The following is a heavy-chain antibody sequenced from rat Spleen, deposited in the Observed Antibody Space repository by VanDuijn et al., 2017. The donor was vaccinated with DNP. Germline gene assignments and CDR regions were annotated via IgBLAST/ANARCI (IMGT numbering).Heavy chain of an antibody. CDR3: ATLMYATDYYYFHY. D-gene: IGHD1-6*01. Sequence: EVQLVESGGGLVSPGKSLKLSCIVSGFTFNNHYMAWVRQAPGKGLEWVASISTGGGKTYYSDSVKGRFTISRDNAKSTLYLQVDSLRSEDTATYYCATLMYATDYYYFHYWGQGVMVTVSS. V-gene: IGHV5-25*01. CDR2: ISTGGGKT. CDR1: GFTFNNHY. J-gene: IGHJ2*01.